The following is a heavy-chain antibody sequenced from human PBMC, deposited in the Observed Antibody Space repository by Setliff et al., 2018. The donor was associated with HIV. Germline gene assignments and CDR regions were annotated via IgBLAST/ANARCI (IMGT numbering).Heavy chain of an antibody. J-gene: IGHJ3*01. V-gene: IGHV3-30*07. Sequence: GGSLRLSCAASGFTFSSYAMHWVRQAPGKGLEWVAVISYDGSNKYYADSVKGRFTISRDNANNSLYLQLNSLRAEDTAVYYCARGPQQTGWYGGACDVWGQGTMVTVSS. CDR2: ISYDGSNK. D-gene: IGHD6-19*01. CDR3: ARGPQQTGWYGGACDV. CDR1: GFTFSSYA.